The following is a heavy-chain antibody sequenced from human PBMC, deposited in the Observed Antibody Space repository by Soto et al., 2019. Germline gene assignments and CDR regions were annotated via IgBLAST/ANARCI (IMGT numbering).Heavy chain of an antibody. CDR1: GGSVSSGSYY. CDR2: IYYSGST. D-gene: IGHD3-22*01. J-gene: IGHJ3*02. CDR3: ARDAEYYDDSSGYLGAFDI. Sequence: QVQLQESGPGLVKPSETLSLTCTVSGGSVSSGSYYWSWIRQPPGKGLEWIGYIYYSGSTNYNPSLQSRVTISVDTSKNQFSLKLSSVTAADTAVYYCARDAEYYDDSSGYLGAFDIWCQGTMVTVSS. V-gene: IGHV4-61*01.